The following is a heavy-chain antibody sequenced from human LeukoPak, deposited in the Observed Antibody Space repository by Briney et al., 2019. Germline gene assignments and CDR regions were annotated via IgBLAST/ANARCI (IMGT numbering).Heavy chain of an antibody. D-gene: IGHD3-16*01. J-gene: IGHJ4*02. CDR1: GYFISTGYY. V-gene: IGHV4-59*01. CDR2: IYYSGST. CDR3: ARETPLTGVFDY. Sequence: SETLSLTCTVSGYFISTGYYWGWIRQPPGKGLEWIGYIYYSGSTNYNPSLKSRVTISVDTSKNQFSLKLSSVTAADTAVYYCARETPLTGVFDYWGQGTLVTVSS.